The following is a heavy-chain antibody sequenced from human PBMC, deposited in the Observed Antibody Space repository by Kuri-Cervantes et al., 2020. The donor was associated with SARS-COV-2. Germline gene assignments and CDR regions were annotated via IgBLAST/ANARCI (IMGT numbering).Heavy chain of an antibody. Sequence: GESLKISCAASGFTFSSYAMSWVRQAPGKGLEWVSAISGSGGSTYYADSVKGRFTTSRDDSKNTLYVHMNNLRVDDTAVYYCVGHGSSSIWGQGTLVTVSS. CDR2: ISGSGGST. CDR3: VGHGSSSI. J-gene: IGHJ4*02. D-gene: IGHD6-13*01. V-gene: IGHV3-23*01. CDR1: GFTFSSYA.